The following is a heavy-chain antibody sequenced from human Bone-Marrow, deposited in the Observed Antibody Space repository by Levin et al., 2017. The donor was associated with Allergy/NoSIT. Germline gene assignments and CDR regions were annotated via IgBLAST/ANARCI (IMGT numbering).Heavy chain of an antibody. CDR1: GFTFRSYS. D-gene: IGHD3-10*01. J-gene: IGHJ4*02. CDR2: ISLDGSKT. V-gene: IGHV3-30-3*01. Sequence: PGGSLRLSCEVSGFTFRSYSMHWVRQAPGKGLEWLTLISLDGSKTYYADPVKGRFTISRDNSKNTLFLQMNSLSREDTAVYYCARERSGTYRTLDHWGQGALLIVSS. CDR3: ARERSGTYRTLDH.